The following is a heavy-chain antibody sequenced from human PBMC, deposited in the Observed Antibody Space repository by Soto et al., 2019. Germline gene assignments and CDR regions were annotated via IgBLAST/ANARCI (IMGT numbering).Heavy chain of an antibody. D-gene: IGHD4-17*01. Sequence: SETLSLTCTVSGGSISSYYWSWIRQPPGKGLEWIGYIYYSVSTNYNPSLKSRFTISRDNAQNSLFLQMNSLRAEDTAVYYCARPYYGGNTELGYWGQGTQVTVS. CDR1: GGSISSYY. V-gene: IGHV4-59*12. J-gene: IGHJ4*02. CDR3: ARPYYGGNTELGY. CDR2: IYYSVST.